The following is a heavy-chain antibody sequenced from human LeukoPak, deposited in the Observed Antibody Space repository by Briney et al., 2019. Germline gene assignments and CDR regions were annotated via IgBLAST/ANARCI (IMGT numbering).Heavy chain of an antibody. Sequence: SETLSLTCTVSGGSISSGDYYWSWIRQPPGKGLEWIGYIYYSGSTYYNPSLKSRVTTSVDTSKNQFSLKPSSVTAADTAVYYCAREAPWQQGFDYWGQGTMVTVSS. CDR3: AREAPWQQGFDY. D-gene: IGHD6-13*01. J-gene: IGHJ4*02. CDR2: IYYSGST. V-gene: IGHV4-30-4*08. CDR1: GGSISSGDYY.